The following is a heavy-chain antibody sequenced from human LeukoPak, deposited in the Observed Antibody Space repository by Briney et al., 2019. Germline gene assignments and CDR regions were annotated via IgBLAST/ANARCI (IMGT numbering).Heavy chain of an antibody. CDR3: AKEDDIVCSFDY. V-gene: IGHV3-30*18. Sequence: GGSLRLSSVASGFTFSSYGMHWVRQAPGKGLEWMAVISYDGSNKYYADSVKGRFTISRDNSKNTLYLQMNSLRAEDTAMYYCAKEDDIVCSFDYWGQGTLVTVSS. D-gene: IGHD2-15*01. CDR2: ISYDGSNK. J-gene: IGHJ4*02. CDR1: GFTFSSYG.